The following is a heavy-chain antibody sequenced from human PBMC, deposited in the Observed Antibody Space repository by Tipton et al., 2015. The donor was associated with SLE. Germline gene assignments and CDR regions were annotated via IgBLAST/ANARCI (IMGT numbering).Heavy chain of an antibody. V-gene: IGHV4-4*07. J-gene: IGHJ4*02. CDR3: ARGGGGYYDY. Sequence: LRLSCTVSGGSISGYYWSWIRQPAGKGLEWIGRIYTSASTIYNPSLKSRVTLSSDTPKNQFSLRVRSVTAADTAVYYCARGGGGYYDYWGQGTLVTVSS. CDR1: GGSISGYY. CDR2: IYTSAST. D-gene: IGHD3-16*01.